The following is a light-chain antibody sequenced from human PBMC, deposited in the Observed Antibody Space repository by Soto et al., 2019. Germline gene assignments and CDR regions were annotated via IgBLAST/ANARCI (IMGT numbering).Light chain of an antibody. CDR3: CSPATTSTLV. J-gene: IGLJ1*01. CDR2: EVS. Sequence: QSALTQPASVSGSPGQSIAISCTGTSSDVGGYNYVSWYQQHPGKAPKLMLYEVSDRPSGVSSRFSGYKSGSTASLTISGLQAEDEGDYYCCSPATTSTLVFGTGTKVTVL. CDR1: SSDVGGYNY. V-gene: IGLV2-14*01.